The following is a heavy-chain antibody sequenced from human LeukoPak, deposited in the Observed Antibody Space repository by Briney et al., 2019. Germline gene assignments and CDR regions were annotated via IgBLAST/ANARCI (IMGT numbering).Heavy chain of an antibody. V-gene: IGHV3-74*01. CDR3: ARDLGQYYDTSDNWFDP. J-gene: IGHJ5*02. CDR2: INSDGINT. CDR1: GFTFSNYW. Sequence: GGSLRLSCAASGFTFSNYWMHWVRQAPGKGLVWVSRINSDGINTSYADSVKGRFTISRDNAKNTLNLQMNSPRAEDTAVYYCARDLGQYYDTSDNWFDPWGQGTLVTVSS. D-gene: IGHD3-22*01.